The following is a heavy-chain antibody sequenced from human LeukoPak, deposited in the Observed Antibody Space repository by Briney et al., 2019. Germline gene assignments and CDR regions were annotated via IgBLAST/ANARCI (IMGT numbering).Heavy chain of an antibody. D-gene: IGHD6-13*01. CDR1: GFTFSSYW. Sequence: GGSLRLSCAASGFTFSSYWMSWVRQAPGKGLEWVSGISGSGGRTSYADSVKGQFTISRDNSKNTLYLQLNSLRAEDTAVYYCAKSSAAYISAAGKHWFDPWGQGTLVTVSS. J-gene: IGHJ5*02. CDR2: ISGSGGRT. CDR3: AKSSAAYISAAGKHWFDP. V-gene: IGHV3-23*01.